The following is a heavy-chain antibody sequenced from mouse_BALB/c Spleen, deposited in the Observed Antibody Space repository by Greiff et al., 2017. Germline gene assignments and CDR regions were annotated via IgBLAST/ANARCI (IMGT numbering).Heavy chain of an antibody. J-gene: IGHJ3*01. CDR3: ARRELGLGWFAY. CDR1: GYTFTSYW. V-gene: IGHV1-7*01. Sequence: VQLVESGAELAKPGASVKMSCKASGYTFTSYWMHWVKQRPGQGLEWIGYINPSTGYTEYNQKFKDKATLTADKSSSTAYMQLSSLTSEDSAVYYCARRELGLGWFAYWGQGTLVTVSA. D-gene: IGHD4-1*01. CDR2: INPSTGYT.